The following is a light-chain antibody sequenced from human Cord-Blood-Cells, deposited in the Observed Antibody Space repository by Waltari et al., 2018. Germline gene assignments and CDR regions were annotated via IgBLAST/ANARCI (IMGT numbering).Light chain of an antibody. CDR1: SSNIGTNY. J-gene: IGLJ2*01. CDR2: ENN. CDR3: GTWDSSLSAVV. V-gene: IGLV1-51*02. Sequence: QSVLTQPPSVSAAPGQKVTISCSGRSSNIGTNYVSWYQQLPGTAPKHLIYENNKRPSGIPDRFSGSKSGTSATLGITGLQTGDEADYYCGTWDSSLSAVVFGGGTKLTVL.